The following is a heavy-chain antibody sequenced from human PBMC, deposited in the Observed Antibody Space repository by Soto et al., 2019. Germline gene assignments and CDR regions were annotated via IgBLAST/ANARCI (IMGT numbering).Heavy chain of an antibody. CDR1: GYTFTSYG. V-gene: IGHV1-18*04. J-gene: IGHJ6*02. Sequence: VASVKVSCKASGYTFTSYGISWVRQAPGQGLEWMGWISAYNGNTNYAQKLQGRVTMTTDTSTSTAYMELRSLRSDDTAVYYCARDQPWPIAVAGTYYYYYGMDVWGQGTTVTVSS. CDR2: ISAYNGNT. D-gene: IGHD6-19*01. CDR3: ARDQPWPIAVAGTYYYYYGMDV.